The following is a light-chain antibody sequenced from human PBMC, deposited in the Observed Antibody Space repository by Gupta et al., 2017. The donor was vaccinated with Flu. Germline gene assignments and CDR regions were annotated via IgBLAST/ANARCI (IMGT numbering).Light chain of an antibody. CDR3: QQSDSTPYT. J-gene: IGKJ5*01. V-gene: IGKV1-39*01. Sequence: PASLSASVGDRVTITCQASQGISNYLNWYQQKPGKAPKLLIYDASSLERGVPSRFSGSGSGTDFTLTISSLQPEDIATYYCQQSDSTPYTFGQGTRLEIK. CDR2: DAS. CDR1: QGISNY.